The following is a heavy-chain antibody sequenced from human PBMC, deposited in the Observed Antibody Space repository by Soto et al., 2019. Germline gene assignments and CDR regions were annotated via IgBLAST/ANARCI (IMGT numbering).Heavy chain of an antibody. D-gene: IGHD4-17*01. CDR2: INHRGST. Sequence: SETLSLTCAVYGGSFSGYYWSWIRQPPGKGLEWIGEINHRGSTNYNPSIKSRVTISVDTSKNQFSLKLSSVTAADTAVYYCARGNSYGDYGGGDYYYYYMDVWGKGTTVTVSS. J-gene: IGHJ6*03. CDR1: GGSFSGYY. V-gene: IGHV4-34*01. CDR3: ARGNSYGDYGGGDYYYYYMDV.